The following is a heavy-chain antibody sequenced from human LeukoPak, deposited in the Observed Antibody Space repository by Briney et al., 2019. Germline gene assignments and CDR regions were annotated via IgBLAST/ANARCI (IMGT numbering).Heavy chain of an antibody. CDR3: ARGTVLLWFGESWFDP. CDR2: IYHSGST. Sequence: SQTLSLTCAVSGGSISSGGYSWSWIRQPPGKGLEWIGYIYHSGSTYYNPSLKSRVTISVDRSKNQFSLKLSSVTAADTAMYYCARGTVLLWFGESWFDPWGQGTLVTVSS. CDR1: GGSISSGGYS. J-gene: IGHJ5*02. D-gene: IGHD3-10*01. V-gene: IGHV4-30-2*01.